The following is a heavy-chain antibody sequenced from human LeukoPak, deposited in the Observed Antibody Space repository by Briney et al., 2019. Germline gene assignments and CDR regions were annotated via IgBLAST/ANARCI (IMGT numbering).Heavy chain of an antibody. V-gene: IGHV3-30*04. CDR3: ARGGGHYYGSANRDYFDY. Sequence: GGSLRLSCAASGFTFSSYAMHWVRQAPGKGLERVAVISYDGSNKYYADSVKGRFTISRDNSKNTLYLQMNSLRAEDTAVYYCARGGGHYYGSANRDYFDYWGQGTLVTVSS. CDR2: ISYDGSNK. CDR1: GFTFSSYA. J-gene: IGHJ4*02. D-gene: IGHD3-10*01.